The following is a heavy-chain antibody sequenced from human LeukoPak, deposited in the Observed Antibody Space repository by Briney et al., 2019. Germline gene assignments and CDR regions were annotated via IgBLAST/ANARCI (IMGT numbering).Heavy chain of an antibody. CDR2: INSDGRTT. V-gene: IGHV3-74*01. J-gene: IGHJ4*02. CDR1: GFIFRRYW. D-gene: IGHD5-12*01. CDR3: ARDVGGYAFDY. Sequence: PGGSLRLSCAVSGFIFRRYWMHWVRQVPGKGLVWVSRINSDGRTTRYADAVKGRFTISRDNAKNTLYLQVNSLRAEDTAIYYCARDVGGYAFDYWGQGTLVTVSS.